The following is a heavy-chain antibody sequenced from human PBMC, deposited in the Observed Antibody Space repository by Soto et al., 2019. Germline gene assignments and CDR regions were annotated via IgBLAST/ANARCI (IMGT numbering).Heavy chain of an antibody. CDR2: IYYSGST. V-gene: IGHV4-39*01. CDR1: GGSIGSSSYY. J-gene: IGHJ4*02. CDR3: ARGKDIVVVPAAIGFDY. Sequence: PSETLSLTCTVSGGSIGSSSYYWGGIRQPPGKGLEWIGSIYYSGSTYYNPSLKSRVTISVDTSKNQFSLKLSSVTAADTAVYYCARGKDIVVVPAAIGFDYWGQGTLVTVSS. D-gene: IGHD2-2*01.